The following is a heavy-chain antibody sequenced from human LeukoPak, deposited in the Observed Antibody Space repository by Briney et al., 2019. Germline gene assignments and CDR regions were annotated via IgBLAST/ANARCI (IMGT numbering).Heavy chain of an antibody. D-gene: IGHD2-2*01. CDR2: ILYDGSNE. CDR1: GFTFSSYS. CDR3: AKWFCSSTSCPNWFDP. J-gene: IGHJ5*02. V-gene: IGHV3-30-3*02. Sequence: GGSLRLSCAASGFTFSSYSMHWVRQAPGKGLEWVALILYDGSNENYADSVKGRFTISRDNSQNTLYLQMNSLRAEDTAVYYCAKWFCSSTSCPNWFDPWGQGTLVTVSS.